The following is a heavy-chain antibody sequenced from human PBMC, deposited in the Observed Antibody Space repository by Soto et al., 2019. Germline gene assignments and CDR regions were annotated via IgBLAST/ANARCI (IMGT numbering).Heavy chain of an antibody. J-gene: IGHJ6*02. CDR3: ARDIPVTTSYYYYGMDV. CDR1: GGTLSSYA. D-gene: IGHD4-17*01. Sequence: SVKVSCKASGGTLSSYAISWVRQAPGQGLEWMGGIIPIFGTANYAQKFQGRVTITADESTSTAYMELSSLRSEDTAVYYCARDIPVTTSYYYYGMDVWGQGTTVTVSS. CDR2: IIPIFGTA. V-gene: IGHV1-69*13.